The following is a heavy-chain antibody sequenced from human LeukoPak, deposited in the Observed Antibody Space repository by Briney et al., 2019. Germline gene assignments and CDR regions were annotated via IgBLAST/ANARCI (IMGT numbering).Heavy chain of an antibody. J-gene: IGHJ4*02. CDR3: ARGLRGAGI. Sequence: ASVKISCKASASTFTTYIMHWVRQAPGQTLEWMGWINAGSQKTKYSQKFQGRATFTSDASATMVYMELSSLTSEDTAVYYCARGLRGAGIWGQGTPVTVSS. CDR2: INAGSQKT. D-gene: IGHD2-21*01. V-gene: IGHV1-3*01. CDR1: ASTFTTYI.